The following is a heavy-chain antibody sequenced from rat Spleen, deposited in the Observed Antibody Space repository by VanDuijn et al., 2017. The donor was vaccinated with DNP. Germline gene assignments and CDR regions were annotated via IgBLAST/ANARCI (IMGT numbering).Heavy chain of an antibody. Sequence: QVQLKESGPGLVQPSQTLSLTCTVAGFSLTTYNVHWVRQPPGKGLEWMGVMWSDGDTSYNSGLKSRLSLSRDTSKSQLFIEMNSLQTEDTATYYCARDIGTTSFDYWGPGVMVAVSS. J-gene: IGHJ2*01. CDR3: ARDIGTTSFDY. CDR2: MWSDGDT. V-gene: IGHV2-32*01. CDR1: GFSLTTYN. D-gene: IGHD1-5*01.